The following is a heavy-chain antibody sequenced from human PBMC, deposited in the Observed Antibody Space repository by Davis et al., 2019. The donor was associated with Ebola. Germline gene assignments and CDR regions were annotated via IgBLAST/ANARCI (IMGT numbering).Heavy chain of an antibody. CDR3: ARDIVATISN. Sequence: GGSLRLSCAASGFIFSNYAMNWVRQAPGKGLEWVSVLYAGGSTYYADSVKARFTISRDNSKNTLYLQMNSLRAEDTAVYYCARDIVATISNWGQGTLVTVSS. J-gene: IGHJ4*02. D-gene: IGHD5-12*01. CDR2: LYAGGST. V-gene: IGHV3-66*01. CDR1: GFIFSNYA.